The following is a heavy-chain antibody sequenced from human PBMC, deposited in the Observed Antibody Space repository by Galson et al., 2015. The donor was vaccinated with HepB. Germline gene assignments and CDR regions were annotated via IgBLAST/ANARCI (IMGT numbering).Heavy chain of an antibody. Sequence: SLRLSCAGSGFTFRNYFIIWIRQAPGKGLEWVAINYGGGVTYYADSVKGRFTVSGDNAKNSLYLQMNSLRDEDSAMYYCARDHEQEWEPDNDAFDVWGQGTRVTVSS. D-gene: IGHD1-26*01. CDR3: ARDHEQEWEPDNDAFDV. CDR1: GFTFRNYF. V-gene: IGHV3-53*01. J-gene: IGHJ3*01. CDR2: NYGGGVT.